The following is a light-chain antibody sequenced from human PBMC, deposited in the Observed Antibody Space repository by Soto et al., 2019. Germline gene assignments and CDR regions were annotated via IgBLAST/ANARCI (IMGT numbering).Light chain of an antibody. CDR1: QSVSSY. Sequence: EIVLTQSAATLSLSPGERATRSCRASQSVSSYLAWYQQKPGQAPRLLIYDASKRATSIPARFSGSGSGKDFTLTISRLEPEDFAVYYYQQRSNRPSPFGGGTKVEIK. J-gene: IGKJ4*01. CDR2: DAS. V-gene: IGKV3-11*01. CDR3: QQRSNRPSP.